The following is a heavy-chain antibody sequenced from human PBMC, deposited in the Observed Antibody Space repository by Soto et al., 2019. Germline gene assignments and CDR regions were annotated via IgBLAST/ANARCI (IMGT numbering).Heavy chain of an antibody. CDR1: GCSISSYY. CDR3: AASGSNGQFDF. D-gene: IGHD3-10*01. CDR2: IYKSGST. J-gene: IGHJ4*02. V-gene: IGHV4-59*01. Sequence: SETLSLTCTVSGCSISSYYWNWIRQPPGKGLEWIGYIYKSGSTNYSPSLKSRVTISVDTSKNQLSLKLRSVTAADTAVYYCAASGSNGQFDFWAQGTLVTVSS.